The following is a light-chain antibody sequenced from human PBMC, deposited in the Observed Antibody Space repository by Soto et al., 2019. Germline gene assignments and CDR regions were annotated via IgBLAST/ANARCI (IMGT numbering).Light chain of an antibody. J-gene: IGKJ3*01. Sequence: TQPPGSLFVSPGERATLSCRASQNVNSNVGWYQPKPGQAPRLLIYGASPRAAGIPARFSGSGSGTEFTLTVSRLQSEDFAVYYCQQYNEWPFTFGPGTKAAI. CDR3: QQYNEWPFT. V-gene: IGKV3-15*01. CDR2: GAS. CDR1: QNVNSN.